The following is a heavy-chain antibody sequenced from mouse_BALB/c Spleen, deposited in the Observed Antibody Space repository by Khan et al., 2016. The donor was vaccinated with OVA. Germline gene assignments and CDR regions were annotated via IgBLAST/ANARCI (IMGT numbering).Heavy chain of an antibody. CDR2: ISSGDTT. CDR3: ARDYWFAY. CDR1: GFTFSNYG. Sequence: EVQLQESGGGLVKPGGSLKLSCAASGFTFSNYGVSWVRQTPEKRLEWVASISSGDTTYYPDSVKGRFTISSDNARNILYLQMSSLRSEDTAMYYCARDYWFAYWGQGTLVTVSA. V-gene: IGHV5-6-5*01. J-gene: IGHJ3*01.